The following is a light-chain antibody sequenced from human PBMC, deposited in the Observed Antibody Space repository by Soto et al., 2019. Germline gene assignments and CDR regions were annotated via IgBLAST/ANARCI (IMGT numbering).Light chain of an antibody. J-gene: IGKJ1*01. CDR1: QSISSY. Sequence: DIQMTQSPSSLSASVGDIVTITCRASQSISSYLNWYQQKPGKAPKLLIYAASSLQSGVPSRFSGSGSGTDFTLTISSLHPEDSATYYCQQSYSTPPTFGQGTKVDIK. CDR2: AAS. V-gene: IGKV1-39*01. CDR3: QQSYSTPPT.